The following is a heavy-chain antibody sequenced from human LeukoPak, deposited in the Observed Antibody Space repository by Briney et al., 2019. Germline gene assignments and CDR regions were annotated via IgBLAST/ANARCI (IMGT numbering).Heavy chain of an antibody. CDR1: GFTFSSYG. V-gene: IGHV3-30*02. Sequence: GGSLRLSCAASGFTFSSYGMHWVRQAPGKGLEWVAFIRYDGSNKYYADSVKGRFTISRDNSKNALYLQMNSLRAEDTAVYYCAKQAFPYYYYYMDVWGKGTTVTISS. J-gene: IGHJ6*03. CDR3: AKQAFPYYYYYMDV. CDR2: IRYDGSNK.